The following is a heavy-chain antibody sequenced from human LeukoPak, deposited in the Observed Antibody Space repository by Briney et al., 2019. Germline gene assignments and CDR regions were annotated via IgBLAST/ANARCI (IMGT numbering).Heavy chain of an antibody. D-gene: IGHD6-19*01. J-gene: IGHJ6*03. CDR2: IYHSGST. V-gene: IGHV4-39*07. Sequence: PSETLSLTCTVSGGSMSSSSYYWGWIRQPPGKGLEWIGSIYHSGSTYYNPSLKSRVTISVDTSKNQFSLKLSSVTAADTAVYYCARESGGWVYYYYYYMDVWGKGTTVTVSS. CDR3: ARESGGWVYYYYYYMDV. CDR1: GGSMSSSSYY.